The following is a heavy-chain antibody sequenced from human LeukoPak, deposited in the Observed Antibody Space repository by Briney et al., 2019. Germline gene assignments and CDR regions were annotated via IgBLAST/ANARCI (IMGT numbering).Heavy chain of an antibody. D-gene: IGHD3-22*01. CDR3: ARGPREYYYDSSGYYPDY. CDR2: INPSGGST. J-gene: IGHJ4*02. Sequence: GASVKVSCKASGYTFTSYYMHWVRQAPGQGLEWMGIINPSGGSTSYAQKFQGRVTMTRDMSTSTVYMELSSLRSEDTAMYYCARGPREYYYDSSGYYPDYWGQGTLVTVSS. V-gene: IGHV1-46*01. CDR1: GYTFTSYY.